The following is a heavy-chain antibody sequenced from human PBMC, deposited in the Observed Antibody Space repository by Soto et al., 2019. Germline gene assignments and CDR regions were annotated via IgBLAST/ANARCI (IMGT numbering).Heavy chain of an antibody. J-gene: IGHJ4*02. CDR1: GFTFSSYG. Sequence: GVSLRLSCAASGFTFSSYGMHWVRQAPGKGLEWVAVIWFDGSNKFYADSVKGGFTISRDNSKNTVSLQMTSLRDEDSASYYCATTGPDWGQGSMVTVSS. CDR2: IWFDGSNK. V-gene: IGHV3-33*01. CDR3: ATTGPD.